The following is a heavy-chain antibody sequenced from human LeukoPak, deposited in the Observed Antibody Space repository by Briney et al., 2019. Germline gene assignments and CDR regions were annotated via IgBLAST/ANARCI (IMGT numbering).Heavy chain of an antibody. V-gene: IGHV3-48*03. CDR3: ARGYSTGWQYLGYFAY. D-gene: IGHD6-19*01. Sequence: GGSLRLSCAASGFTFRRAEMNWVRQVPGKGLEWISHISYSGGTTYYAEAVKGRFTISRGNAQQSVYLQMNSLRVDDTAVYYCARGYSTGWQYLGYFAYWGQGILVTVSS. CDR2: ISYSGGTT. J-gene: IGHJ4*02. CDR1: GFTFRRAE.